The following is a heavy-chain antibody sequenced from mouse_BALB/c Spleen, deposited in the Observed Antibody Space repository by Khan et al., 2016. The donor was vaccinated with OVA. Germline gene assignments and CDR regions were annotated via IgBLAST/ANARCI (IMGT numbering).Heavy chain of an antibody. CDR3: ASMILYFNGSNCERYYFDE. D-gene: IGHD2-5*01. CDR1: GYSITSDYA. J-gene: IGHJ2*01. CDR2: ISYSGDT. Sequence: EVQLQESGPGLVKPSQSLSLTCTVTGYSITSDYAWNWIRQFPGNKLEWMGYISYSGDTAYNPSLKSRISITRDTSKNQFFLQLNSVTTEDTATYHWASMILYFNGSNCERYYFDERGQGTTLTGAS. V-gene: IGHV3-2*02.